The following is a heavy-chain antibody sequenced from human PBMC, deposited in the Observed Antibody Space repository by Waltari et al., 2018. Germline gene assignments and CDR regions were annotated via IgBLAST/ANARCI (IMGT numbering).Heavy chain of an antibody. CDR1: NGSFSGYY. D-gene: IGHD3-22*01. V-gene: IGHV4-34*01. Sequence: QVQLQQWGAGLLKPSETLSLTCAVYNGSFSGYYWSWIRQPPGKGLEWIGEINHSGSTNYNPSLKSRVTVSVDTSKNHFSLKLSSVTAADTGLYYCVRVNYYDSGGYYFFDYWGQGTLVTVSS. CDR2: INHSGST. J-gene: IGHJ4*02. CDR3: VRVNYYDSGGYYFFDY.